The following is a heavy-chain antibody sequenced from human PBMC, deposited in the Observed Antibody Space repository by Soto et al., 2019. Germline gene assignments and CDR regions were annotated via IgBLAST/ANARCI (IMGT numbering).Heavy chain of an antibody. CDR3: AREDSIIIPAVSDF. J-gene: IGHJ4*02. V-gene: IGHV3-21*01. CDR2: VSKSDYT. Sequence: GGSLRLSCEVSGFYFNNYGINRVRQAPGKGLEWVSSVSKSDYTYYSDSVKGRFTISRDNAKNSVSLQMNSLRAEDTAVYYCAREDSIIIPAVSDFWGQGTLVTVSS. CDR1: GFYFNNYG. D-gene: IGHD2-2*01.